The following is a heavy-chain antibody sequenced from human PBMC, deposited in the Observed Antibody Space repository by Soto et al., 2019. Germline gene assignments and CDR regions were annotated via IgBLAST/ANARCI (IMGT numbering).Heavy chain of an antibody. CDR3: ARGLRLGELSFSY. J-gene: IGHJ4*01. V-gene: IGHV1-69*13. D-gene: IGHD3-16*02. CDR1: GGTFSSHA. Sequence: GASVKVSCKASGGTFSSHAISWVRQAPGQGLEWMGGIIPIFGTANYAQKFQGRVTITADESTSTANMELSSLRSEDTAVYYCARGLRLGELSFSYWGQGTLVTVSS. CDR2: IIPIFGTA.